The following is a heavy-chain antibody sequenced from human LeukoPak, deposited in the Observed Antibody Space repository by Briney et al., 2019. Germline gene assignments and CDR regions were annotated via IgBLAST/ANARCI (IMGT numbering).Heavy chain of an antibody. V-gene: IGHV3-30*02. Sequence: GGSLRLSCAASGFTFSSYGMHWVRQAPGKGLEWVAFIRYDGSNKFYADSVKGRFTISRDNSKDTLYLQMNSLRAEDTAVYYCAKSNYYDSSDWFDPWGQGTLVTVSS. J-gene: IGHJ5*02. CDR1: GFTFSSYG. CDR3: AKSNYYDSSDWFDP. D-gene: IGHD3-22*01. CDR2: IRYDGSNK.